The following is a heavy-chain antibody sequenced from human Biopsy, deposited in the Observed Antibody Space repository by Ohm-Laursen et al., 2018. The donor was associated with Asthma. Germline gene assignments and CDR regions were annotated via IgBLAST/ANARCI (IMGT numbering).Heavy chain of an antibody. CDR3: ARQSGQEYGDSSGFDI. CDR1: GFTFGDYW. V-gene: IGHV3-30*03. J-gene: IGHJ3*02. CDR2: VSSDGHNK. Sequence: SLRLSCAASGFTFGDYWMSWVRQGPGKGLEWVALVSSDGHNKYYEDSVKGRFTISRDNSRNRLYLQINRLTVEDSAVYFCARQSGQEYGDSSGFDIWGQGTKVAVSS. D-gene: IGHD3-22*01.